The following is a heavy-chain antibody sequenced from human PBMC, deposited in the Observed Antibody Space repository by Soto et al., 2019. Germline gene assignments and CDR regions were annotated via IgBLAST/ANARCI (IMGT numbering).Heavy chain of an antibody. CDR1: GFTFSSNA. J-gene: IGHJ6*02. CDR3: AKDTLMINYYGMDV. V-gene: IGHV3-23*01. Sequence: PGGSLTLSCAASGFTFSSNAMSWVRQAPGKGQEWDSAISGSGGSTYYADAVKGRFTISRDNSKNSLYLQMNSLRAEDTVVYYCAKDTLMINYYGMDVWGQGTTVTVSS. CDR2: ISGSGGST. D-gene: IGHD3-16*01.